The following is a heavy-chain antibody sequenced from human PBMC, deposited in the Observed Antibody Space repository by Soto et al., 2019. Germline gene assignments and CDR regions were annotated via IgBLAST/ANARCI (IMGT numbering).Heavy chain of an antibody. CDR3: VLGGLETGYYRDMDY. V-gene: IGHV1-18*04. Sequence: ASVRVSCKASGYTFKNYGINWVRQAPGRGLEWVAWISAYNGDTSYAQHLQGRVTVTTETPTNTAYMELRSLRPDDTAVYFCVLGGLETGYYRDMDYWGQGTLVTVSS. CDR2: ISAYNGDT. CDR1: GYTFKNYG. J-gene: IGHJ4*02. D-gene: IGHD3-9*01.